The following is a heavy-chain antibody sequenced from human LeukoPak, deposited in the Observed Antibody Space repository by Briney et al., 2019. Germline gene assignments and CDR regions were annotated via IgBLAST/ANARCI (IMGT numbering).Heavy chain of an antibody. CDR2: IRYDGSNK. CDR1: GFTFSSYG. J-gene: IGHJ4*02. V-gene: IGHV3-30*02. D-gene: IGHD2-15*01. Sequence: QSGGSLRLSCAASGFTFSSYGMHWVRRAPGKGLEWVAFIRYDGSNKYYADSVKGRFTNSRDNSKNTLYLQMNSLRAEDTAVYYCAKDRARYCSGGSCNGGYYFDYWGQGTLVTVSS. CDR3: AKDRARYCSGGSCNGGYYFDY.